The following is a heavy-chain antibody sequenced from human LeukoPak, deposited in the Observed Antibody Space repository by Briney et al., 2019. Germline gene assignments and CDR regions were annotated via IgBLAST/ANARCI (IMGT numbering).Heavy chain of an antibody. Sequence: GGSLRLSCSASGFTVSSNYMSWVRQAPGKGLAWVSVIYSGGSTYYADSVKGRFTISRDNSKNTLYLQMNSLRAEDTAVYYCARGIDCGGDCYSSFDYWGQGTLVTVSS. CDR2: IYSGGST. CDR3: ARGIDCGGDCYSSFDY. D-gene: IGHD2-21*02. J-gene: IGHJ4*02. CDR1: GFTVSSNY. V-gene: IGHV3-66*01.